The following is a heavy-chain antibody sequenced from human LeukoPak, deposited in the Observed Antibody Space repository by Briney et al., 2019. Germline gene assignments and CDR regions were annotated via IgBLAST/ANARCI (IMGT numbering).Heavy chain of an antibody. CDR1: GDSVSSNSAA. CDR2: TYYRSKWYN. D-gene: IGHD6-19*01. J-gene: IGHJ6*02. V-gene: IGHV6-1*01. Sequence: SQTLSLTCAISGDSVSSNSAAWNWIRQSPSRGLEWLGRTYYRSKWYNDYAVSVKSRITINPDTSKNQFSLQLNSVTPEDTAVYYCAREVSSGYPHYYYYHGMDVWGQGTTVTVSS. CDR3: AREVSSGYPHYYYYHGMDV.